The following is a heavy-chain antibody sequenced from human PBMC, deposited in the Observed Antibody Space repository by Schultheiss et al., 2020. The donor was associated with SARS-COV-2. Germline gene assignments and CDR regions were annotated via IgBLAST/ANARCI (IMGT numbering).Heavy chain of an antibody. Sequence: SVKVSCKASGGTFSSYAISWVRQAPGQGLEWMGRIIPILGIANYAQKFQGRVTITADKSTSTAYMELSSLRAEDTAVYYCAKSGMITFGGVMGYWGQGTLVTVSS. CDR2: IIPILGIA. D-gene: IGHD3-16*01. CDR1: GGTFSSYA. V-gene: IGHV1-69*04. J-gene: IGHJ4*02. CDR3: AKSGMITFGGVMGY.